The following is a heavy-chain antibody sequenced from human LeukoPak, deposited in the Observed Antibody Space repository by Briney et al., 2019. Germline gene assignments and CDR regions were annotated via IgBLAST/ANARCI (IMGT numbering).Heavy chain of an antibody. Sequence: ASVKVSCKASVYTFSSYGISWVQQAPGQGLEWMGCISTYNGHANYAQNFQGRVTMTTDTSTSTAYMELRSLRSDDTAVYFCARSVVTAAMRMEQQLIYCFFDLWGRGTLVTVSS. CDR2: ISTYNGHA. D-gene: IGHD2-2*01. J-gene: IGHJ2*01. V-gene: IGHV1-18*01. CDR3: ARSVVTAAMRMEQQLIYCFFDL. CDR1: VYTFSSYG.